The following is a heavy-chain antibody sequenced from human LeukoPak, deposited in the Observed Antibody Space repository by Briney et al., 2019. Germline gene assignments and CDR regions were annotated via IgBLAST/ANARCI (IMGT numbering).Heavy chain of an antibody. V-gene: IGHV3-73*01. CDR2: IDKKDNFYAT. CDR1: GXTFSGSA. CDR3: TRDSGTYNWLDP. Sequence: GGSLRLSCAASGXTFSGSAIHWVRQSSGKGLEWVGHIDKKDNFYATTSAASVTGRFTISRDDSKNTAYLQMNSLKTEDTALYYCTRDSGTYNWLDPWGQGILVTVSS. J-gene: IGHJ5*02. D-gene: IGHD1-26*01.